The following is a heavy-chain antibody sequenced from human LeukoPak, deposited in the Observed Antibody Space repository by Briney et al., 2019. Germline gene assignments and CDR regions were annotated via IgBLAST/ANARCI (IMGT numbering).Heavy chain of an antibody. V-gene: IGHV3-64*01. CDR2: ISSNGGST. CDR1: GFTFSSYA. J-gene: IGHJ6*03. D-gene: IGHD3-10*02. CDR3: ARVFGGYYYYYMDV. Sequence: PGGSLRLSCAACGFTFSSYAMHWVRQAPGKGLEYVSAISSNGGSTYYANSVKGRFTISRDNSKNTLYLQMGSLRAEDMAVYYCARVFGGYYYYYMDVWGKGTTVTVSS.